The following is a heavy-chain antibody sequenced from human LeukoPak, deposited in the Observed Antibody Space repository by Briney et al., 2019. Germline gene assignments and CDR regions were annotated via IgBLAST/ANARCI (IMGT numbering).Heavy chain of an antibody. V-gene: IGHV4-30-2*01. J-gene: IGHJ4*02. D-gene: IGHD6-13*01. Sequence: PSETLSLTCAVSGGSISSGGYSWSWIRQPPGKGLEWIGYIYHNGSTYYNPSLKSRVTISVDRSKNQFSLKLSSVTAADTAVYYCASSSSWPPEGYWGQGTLVTVSS. CDR3: ASSSSWPPEGY. CDR1: GGSISSGGYS. CDR2: IYHNGST.